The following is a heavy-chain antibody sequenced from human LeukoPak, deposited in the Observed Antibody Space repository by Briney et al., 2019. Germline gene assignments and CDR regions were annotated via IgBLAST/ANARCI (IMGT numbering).Heavy chain of an antibody. J-gene: IGHJ4*02. D-gene: IGHD5-12*01. CDR3: ARLVRDGYNLYRDYYFDY. Sequence: GGSLRLSCAASGFTFSDYYMSWIRQAPGKGLEWVSYISSSGSTIYYPDSVKGRFTISRDNAKNSLYLQMNSLRAEDTAVYYCARLVRDGYNLYRDYYFDYWGQGTLVTVSS. CDR2: ISSSGSTI. CDR1: GFTFSDYY. V-gene: IGHV3-11*01.